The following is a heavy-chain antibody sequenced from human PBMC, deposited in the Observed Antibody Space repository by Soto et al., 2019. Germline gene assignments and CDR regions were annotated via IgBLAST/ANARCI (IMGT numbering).Heavy chain of an antibody. CDR1: GFTFSSYA. D-gene: IGHD3-22*01. CDR2: ISGSGGST. J-gene: IGHJ3*02. V-gene: IGHV3-23*01. Sequence: HPGGSLRLSCAASGFTFSSYAMSWVRQAPGKGLEWVSAISGSGGSTYYADSVKGRFTTSRDNSKNTLYLQMNSLRAEDTAVYYCATYYYDSSGYPDAFDIWGQGTMVTVSS. CDR3: ATYYYDSSGYPDAFDI.